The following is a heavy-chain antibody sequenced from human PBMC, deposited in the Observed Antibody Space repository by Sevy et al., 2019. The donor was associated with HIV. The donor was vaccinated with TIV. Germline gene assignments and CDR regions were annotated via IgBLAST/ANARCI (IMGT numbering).Heavy chain of an antibody. CDR3: ARFLKGDYTNSSDS. D-gene: IGHD4-4*01. J-gene: IGHJ4*02. Sequence: SGPTLVKPAQTLTLTCSFSGFSLNTSGVGVGWIRLPPGKALEWLALIFWDDEKRYSPPLKNRLTITKDTSKNQVGLTITNMDPEDTATYYCARFLKGDYTNSSDSWDQGSLVTVSS. CDR1: GFSLNTSGVG. V-gene: IGHV2-5*02. CDR2: IFWDDEK.